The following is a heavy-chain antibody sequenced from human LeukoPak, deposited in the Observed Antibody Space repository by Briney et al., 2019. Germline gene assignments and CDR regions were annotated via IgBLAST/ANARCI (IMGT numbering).Heavy chain of an antibody. Sequence: GGSLRLSCAASGFTVSSNYMSWVRQAPGKGLEWVSVIYSGGSTYYADSVKGRFTISRDNSKNTLYLQMNSLRAEDTAVYYCARSYDSSGYGKYYFDYWGQGTLVTVSS. CDR3: ARSYDSSGYGKYYFDY. J-gene: IGHJ4*02. CDR1: GFTVSSNY. CDR2: IYSGGST. D-gene: IGHD3-22*01. V-gene: IGHV3-53*01.